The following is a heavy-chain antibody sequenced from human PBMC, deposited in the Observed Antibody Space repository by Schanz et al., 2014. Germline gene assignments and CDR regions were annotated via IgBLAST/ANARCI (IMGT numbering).Heavy chain of an antibody. CDR2: VSGSTPDI. CDR1: GFTFSSYA. V-gene: IGHV3-48*01. J-gene: IGHJ4*02. CDR3: VRDSFFAFDY. Sequence: EVQLLESGGGLVQPGGSLRLSCAASGFTFSSYAMSWVRQAPGKGLEWVSYVSGSTPDIYYADSVKGRFTMSRDNAKNSVFLQMNSLRAEDTAVYYCVRDSFFAFDYWGQGTLVTVSS. D-gene: IGHD3-3*01.